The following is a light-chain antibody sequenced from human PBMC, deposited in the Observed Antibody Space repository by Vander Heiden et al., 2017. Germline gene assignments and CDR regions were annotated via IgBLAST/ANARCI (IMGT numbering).Light chain of an antibody. J-gene: IGLJ1*01. CDR1: SSNVGRYDF. Sequence: QSALTQPRSVSGSPGQSVTISCTGTSSNVGRYDFVSWYQQHPGKAPKVISYDVTRRPSGVPHRFSGSKSGNTASLTISGLQAEDEADYCCCSYAGNYTYVFGPGTTVTVL. CDR2: DVT. V-gene: IGLV2-11*01. CDR3: CSYAGNYTYV.